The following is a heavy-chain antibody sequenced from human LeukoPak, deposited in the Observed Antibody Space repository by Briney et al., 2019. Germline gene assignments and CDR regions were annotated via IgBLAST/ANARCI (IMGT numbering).Heavy chain of an antibody. J-gene: IGHJ5*02. Sequence: SVKVSCKASGGTFSSYAISWVRQAPGQGLEWMGGIIPIFGTANYAQKFQGRVTITADESTSTAYMELSSLRSEDTAVYYCARDLVFRELRHLDNWFDPWGQGTLVTVSS. V-gene: IGHV1-69*13. D-gene: IGHD1-7*01. CDR3: ARDLVFRELRHLDNWFDP. CDR1: GGTFSSYA. CDR2: IIPIFGTA.